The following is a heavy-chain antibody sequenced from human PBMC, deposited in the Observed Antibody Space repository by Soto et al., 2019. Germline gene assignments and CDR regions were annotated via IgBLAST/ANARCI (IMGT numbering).Heavy chain of an antibody. CDR1: GFTFSSYA. J-gene: IGHJ5*02. CDR2: ISGSGGST. Sequence: GGSLRLSCAASGFTFSSYAMSWVRQAPGKGLEWVSAISGSGGSTYYADSVKGRFTISRDNSKNTLYLQMNSLRAEDTAVYYCAKDPQDRGDYYDSSGYPWGQGTLVTVSS. CDR3: AKDPQDRGDYYDSSGYP. V-gene: IGHV3-23*01. D-gene: IGHD3-22*01.